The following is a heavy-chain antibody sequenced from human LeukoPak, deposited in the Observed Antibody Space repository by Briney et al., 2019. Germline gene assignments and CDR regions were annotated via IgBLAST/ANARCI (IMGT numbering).Heavy chain of an antibody. Sequence: GGSLRPSCAASGFTFSSYGMHWVRQAPGKGLEWVAFIRYDGSNKYYADSVKGRFTISRDNSKNTLYLQMNSLRAEDTAVYYCARGAVAGRKPAPFDYWGQGTLVTVSS. CDR1: GFTFSSYG. J-gene: IGHJ4*02. CDR3: ARGAVAGRKPAPFDY. V-gene: IGHV3-30*02. CDR2: IRYDGSNK. D-gene: IGHD6-19*01.